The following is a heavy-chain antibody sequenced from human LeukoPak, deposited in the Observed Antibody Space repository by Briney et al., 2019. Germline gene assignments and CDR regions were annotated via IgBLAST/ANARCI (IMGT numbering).Heavy chain of an antibody. V-gene: IGHV3-11*06. Sequence: PGGSLRLSCAASGFTFSDYYMSWIRQAPGKGLEWVSYISGGSSYTNYAVPVKGRFTISRDSAKNSLYLQMNSLRAEDTAVYDCARPDTAMVRGYYFDYWGQGTLVTVSS. CDR1: GFTFSDYY. CDR2: ISGGSSYT. J-gene: IGHJ4*02. CDR3: ARPDTAMVRGYYFDY. D-gene: IGHD5-18*01.